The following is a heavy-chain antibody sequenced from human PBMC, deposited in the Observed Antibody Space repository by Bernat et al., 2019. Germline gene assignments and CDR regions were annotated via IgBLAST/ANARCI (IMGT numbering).Heavy chain of an antibody. CDR1: GFTFGDYA. J-gene: IGHJ4*02. V-gene: IGHV3-49*05. Sequence: EVQLVESGGGLVKPGRSLRLSCTASGFTFGDYAMSWFRQAPGKGLEWVGFIRSKAYGGTTEYAASVKGRFTISRDDSKSIAYLQMNSLKTKDTAVYYCTRGRFLEWLSTPYYFDYWGQGTLVTVSS. CDR2: IRSKAYGGTT. D-gene: IGHD3-3*01. CDR3: TRGRFLEWLSTPYYFDY.